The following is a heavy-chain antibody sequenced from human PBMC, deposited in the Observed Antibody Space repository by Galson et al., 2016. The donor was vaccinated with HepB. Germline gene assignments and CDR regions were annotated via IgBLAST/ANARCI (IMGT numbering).Heavy chain of an antibody. CDR2: ISVSSGTT. Sequence: SVKVSCKASGYKSTPYGINWLRLASGQGLEWVGWISVSSGTTYYAQKFQDRVNMTTDTSTTTVYMELRNLRSDDTALYYCARASWEFPSNFDFWGQGTLVTVSS. CDR1: GYKSTPYG. J-gene: IGHJ4*02. CDR3: ARASWEFPSNFDF. D-gene: IGHD1-26*01. V-gene: IGHV1-18*01.